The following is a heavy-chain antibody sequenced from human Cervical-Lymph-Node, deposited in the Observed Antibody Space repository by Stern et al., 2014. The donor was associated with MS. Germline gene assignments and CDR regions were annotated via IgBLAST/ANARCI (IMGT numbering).Heavy chain of an antibody. V-gene: IGHV1-69*11. J-gene: IGHJ4*02. D-gene: IGHD2-15*01. Sequence: QDQLVQSGAEVKKPGSSVKVSCKSSGGTFSTHAISWVRQAPGQGLERLGRIIPILDTTDCAQRFQGRLTIDADESTDTAYMELRSLTPDDTAVYYCAREKSDCSGGSCFSSLDYWGQGTLVTVSS. CDR3: AREKSDCSGGSCFSSLDY. CDR1: GGTFSTHA. CDR2: IIPILDTT.